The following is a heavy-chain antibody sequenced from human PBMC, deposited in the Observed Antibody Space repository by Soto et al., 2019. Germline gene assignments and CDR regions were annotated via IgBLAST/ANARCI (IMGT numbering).Heavy chain of an antibody. CDR1: GGTFSSYT. J-gene: IGHJ4*02. CDR3: ASAVVVAATPNDD. CDR2: IIPLLGIA. D-gene: IGHD2-15*01. Sequence: QVQLVQSGAEVKKPGSSVKVSCKASGGTFSSYTISWMRQAPGQGLACLGRIIPLLGIANYAQKFQGRVTITADKSMSAAYMEMSSLRSEDTVVYYCASAVVVAATPNDDWGQGTLVTVSS. V-gene: IGHV1-69*02.